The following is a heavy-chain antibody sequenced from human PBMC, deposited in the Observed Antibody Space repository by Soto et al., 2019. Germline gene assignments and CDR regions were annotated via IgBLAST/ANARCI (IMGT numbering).Heavy chain of an antibody. CDR2: IIANYGNA. Sequence: WPHQENGQGLEWMGWIIANYGNANYAQKLQGRVTMTTDTSASTAYMELRSLRSDDTAVYYCARDANCYYYSGMAVWVQGTTVTGFS. J-gene: IGHJ6*02. V-gene: IGHV1-18*01. CDR3: ARDANCYYYSGMAV.